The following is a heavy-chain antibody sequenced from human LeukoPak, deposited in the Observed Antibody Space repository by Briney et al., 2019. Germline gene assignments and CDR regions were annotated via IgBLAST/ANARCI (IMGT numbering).Heavy chain of an antibody. J-gene: IGHJ4*02. D-gene: IGHD5-12*01. Sequence: GGSLRLSCAASGFIFSSYWMTWVRQAPRKGLEWVANIKQDGSEKYYVDSVKGRFTISRDNAKNSLYLQMNSLRAEDTAVYYCARPIVATNLDYWGQGTLVTVSS. CDR2: IKQDGSEK. CDR3: ARPIVATNLDY. V-gene: IGHV3-7*05. CDR1: GFIFSSYW.